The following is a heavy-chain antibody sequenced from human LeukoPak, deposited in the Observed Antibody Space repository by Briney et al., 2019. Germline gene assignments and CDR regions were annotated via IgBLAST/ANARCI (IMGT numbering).Heavy chain of an antibody. Sequence: GGSLRLSCAASGFTFSSYAMHWVRQAPGKGLEWVAVISYDGSNKYYADSVKGRFTISRDNSKNTLYLQMNSLRAEDTAVYYCAKDIDATRPCYFDYWGQGTLVTVSS. D-gene: IGHD1-26*01. V-gene: IGHV3-30-3*01. J-gene: IGHJ4*02. CDR2: ISYDGSNK. CDR1: GFTFSSYA. CDR3: AKDIDATRPCYFDY.